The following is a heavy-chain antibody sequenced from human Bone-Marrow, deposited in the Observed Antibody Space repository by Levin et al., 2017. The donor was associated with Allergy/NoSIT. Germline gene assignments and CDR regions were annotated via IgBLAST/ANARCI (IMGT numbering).Heavy chain of an antibody. CDR1: GVSINSGQYS. CDR2: IYHSGTT. J-gene: IGHJ6*03. V-gene: IGHV4-30-2*01. Sequence: SETLSLTCDVSGVSINSGQYSWSWIRQPPGKGLEWIGYIYHSGTTYYNPSLKRRVTISVDRSKNQFSLKVTSMTAADTAVYYCARGDYYFYYMDVWGKGTTVTVS. CDR3: ARGDYYFYYMDV.